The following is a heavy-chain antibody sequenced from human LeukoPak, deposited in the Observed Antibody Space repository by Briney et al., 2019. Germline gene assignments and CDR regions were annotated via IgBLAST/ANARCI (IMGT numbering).Heavy chain of an antibody. CDR2: ISGSGGST. V-gene: IGHV3-23*01. CDR1: GFTFSSYA. CDR3: ARVGYYYDSSGYYYHYYGMDV. D-gene: IGHD3-22*01. Sequence: PGGALRLSCAASGFTFSSYAMSWVRQAPGKGLEWVSAISGSGGSTYYADSVKGRFTISRDNAKNSLYLQMNSLRAEDTAVYYCARVGYYYDSSGYYYHYYGMDVWGQGTTVTVSS. J-gene: IGHJ6*02.